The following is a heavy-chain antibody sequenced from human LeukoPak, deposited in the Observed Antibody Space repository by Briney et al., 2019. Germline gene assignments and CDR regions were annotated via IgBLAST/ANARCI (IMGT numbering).Heavy chain of an antibody. CDR3: ATKTTYYDFWSGYSDAFDI. D-gene: IGHD3-3*01. CDR2: ISAYNGNT. Sequence: GASVKVSCKASGGTFSSYAISWVRRAPGQGLEWMGWISAYNGNTNYAQKLQGRVTMTTDTSTSTAYMELRSLRSDDTAVYYCATKTTYYDFWSGYSDAFDIWGQGTMVTVSS. J-gene: IGHJ3*02. CDR1: GGTFSSYA. V-gene: IGHV1-18*01.